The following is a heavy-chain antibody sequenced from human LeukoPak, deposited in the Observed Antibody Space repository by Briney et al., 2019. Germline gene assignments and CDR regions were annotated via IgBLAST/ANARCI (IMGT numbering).Heavy chain of an antibody. CDR1: GFTFSSYA. D-gene: IGHD3-10*01. CDR3: AKDRARSFVILGAFDI. Sequence: GGSLRLSCAASGFTFSSYAMSWVRQAPGKGLEWVSAISGSGGSTYYADSVKGRFTISRDNSKNTLYLQMNSLRAEDTAVYYCAKDRARSFVILGAFDIWGQGTMVTVSS. V-gene: IGHV3-23*01. CDR2: ISGSGGST. J-gene: IGHJ3*02.